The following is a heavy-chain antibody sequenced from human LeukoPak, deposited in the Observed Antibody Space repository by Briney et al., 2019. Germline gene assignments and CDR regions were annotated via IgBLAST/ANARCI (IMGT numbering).Heavy chain of an antibody. D-gene: IGHD2-15*01. J-gene: IGHJ3*02. CDR2: ISGGGGST. V-gene: IGHV3-23*01. CDR3: AKVGSGSSQRYPFDI. CDR1: GFTFSSYA. Sequence: PGGSLRLSCAASGFTFSSYAMSWVRQAPGKGLEWVSGISGGGGSTYYADSVKGRFTISRDNSKNTLYLQMNSLRAEDTALYHCAKVGSGSSQRYPFDIWGQGTMVTVSP.